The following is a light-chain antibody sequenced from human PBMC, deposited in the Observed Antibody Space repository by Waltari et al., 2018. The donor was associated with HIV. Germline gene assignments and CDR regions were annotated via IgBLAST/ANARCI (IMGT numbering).Light chain of an antibody. V-gene: IGLV3-21*04. CDR3: QLWDGTGDHPGV. Sequence: SYVLTQPPSVSVASGKTARITCARNIIGSKGVHWYQQKPGQAPGLVIYYDSHRPSGIPERFSGSKSGNTATLTISRVEAGDEADYYCQLWDGTGDHPGVFGTGTQVTVL. CDR2: YDS. J-gene: IGLJ1*01. CDR1: IIGSKG.